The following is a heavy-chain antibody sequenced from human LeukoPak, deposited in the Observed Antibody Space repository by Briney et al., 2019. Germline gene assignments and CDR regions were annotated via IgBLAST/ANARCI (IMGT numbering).Heavy chain of an antibody. J-gene: IGHJ4*02. CDR3: ARYYGSGSYYYDY. CDR2: IYYSGST. D-gene: IGHD3-10*01. CDR1: GGSLSSSSYY. Sequence: SETLSLTCTVSGGSLSSSSYYWGWIRQPPGKGLEWIGSIYYSGSTYYNPSLKSRVTISVDTSKNQFSLKLSSVTAADTAVYYCARYYGSGSYYYDYWGQGTLVTVSS. V-gene: IGHV4-39*07.